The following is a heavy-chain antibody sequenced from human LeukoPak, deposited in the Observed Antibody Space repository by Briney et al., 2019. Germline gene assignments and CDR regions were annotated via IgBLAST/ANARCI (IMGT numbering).Heavy chain of an antibody. CDR3: ARSYYDSSGYPHSDLDY. CDR1: GFTFSSYT. Sequence: PGGSLRLSCAGSGFTFSSYTMNWVRHAPGKGLEWVSSISDSSVYINYADSVKGRFTIYRDNAKYSLYLQMTSLRAEDTAVYYCARSYYDSSGYPHSDLDYWGQGTLVTVSS. D-gene: IGHD3-22*01. J-gene: IGHJ4*02. CDR2: ISDSSVYI. V-gene: IGHV3-21*01.